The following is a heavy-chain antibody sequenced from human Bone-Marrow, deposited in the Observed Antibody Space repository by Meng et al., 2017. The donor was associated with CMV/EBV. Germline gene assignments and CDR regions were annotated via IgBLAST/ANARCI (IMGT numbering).Heavy chain of an antibody. CDR1: GYTFSNYG. V-gene: IGHV1-18*01. Sequence: ASVKVSCKASGYTFSNYGISWVRQAPGQGLEWMGWISGYNYNTNYAQKLQGRVTMTTDTSTSTVYMELRSLRSDDTAVYYCARDGAARQRGDHYYGLDVWGQGTTVTV. CDR2: ISGYNYNT. D-gene: IGHD6-6*01. J-gene: IGHJ6*02. CDR3: ARDGAARQRGDHYYGLDV.